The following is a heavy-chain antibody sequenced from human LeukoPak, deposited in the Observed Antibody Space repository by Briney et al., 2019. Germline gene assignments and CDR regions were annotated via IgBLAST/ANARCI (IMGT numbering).Heavy chain of an antibody. Sequence: ASVKVSCKASGYTFTSYAMNWVRQAPGQGLEWMGWINTNTGNPTYAQGFTGRFVFSLDTSVSTAYLQISSLKAEDTAVYSCARGVGYSSSWYPTNWFDPWAREPWSPSPQ. CDR3: ARGVGYSSSWYPTNWFDP. V-gene: IGHV7-4-1*02. CDR1: GYTFTSYA. D-gene: IGHD6-13*01. CDR2: INTNTGNP. J-gene: IGHJ5*02.